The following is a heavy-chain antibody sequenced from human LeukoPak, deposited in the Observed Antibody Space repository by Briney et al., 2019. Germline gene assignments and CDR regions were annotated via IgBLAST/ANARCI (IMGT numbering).Heavy chain of an antibody. CDR2: ISSDGGHK. Sequence: GGSLRLSCAASAFTFKDFPMHWVRQAPGKGLEWVAVISSDGGHKYYADSVKGRFTISRDNSNNILYLQMNSLRTEDTAVYYCARVLRRNIQLWFEYYFDSWGQGALVTVSS. D-gene: IGHD5-18*01. CDR3: ARVLRRNIQLWFEYYFDS. V-gene: IGHV3-30*04. CDR1: AFTFKDFP. J-gene: IGHJ4*02.